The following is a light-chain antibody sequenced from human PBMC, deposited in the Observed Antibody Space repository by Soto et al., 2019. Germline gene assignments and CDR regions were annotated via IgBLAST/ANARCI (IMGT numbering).Light chain of an antibody. V-gene: IGLV2-8*01. CDR1: SSDVGDYNY. Sequence: QSAPTQPPSVSGSPGQSVTIPCTGTSSDVGDYNYVSWYQQHPGKVPKLLIYEVSKRPSGVPDRFSGSKSGNTASLTVSGLQAEDEADYYCSSFVGSPVVFGGGTQLTVL. J-gene: IGLJ2*01. CDR2: EVS. CDR3: SSFVGSPVV.